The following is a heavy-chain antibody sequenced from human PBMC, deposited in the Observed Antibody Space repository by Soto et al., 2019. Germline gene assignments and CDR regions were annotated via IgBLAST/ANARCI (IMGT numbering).Heavy chain of an antibody. J-gene: IGHJ4*02. CDR2: IYYTGSA. Sequence: QVQLQESGPGLVKPSETLSLTCTVSGGSFSSYYWSWIRQPPGKGLEWIGNIYYTGSATYNPSLKSRVTMSVDTSKNQFSLNVTSVTAADTALYYCAAVSDYDQSFDSWGQGTPVTVSS. V-gene: IGHV4-59*01. CDR1: GGSFSSYY. D-gene: IGHD5-12*01. CDR3: AAVSDYDQSFDS.